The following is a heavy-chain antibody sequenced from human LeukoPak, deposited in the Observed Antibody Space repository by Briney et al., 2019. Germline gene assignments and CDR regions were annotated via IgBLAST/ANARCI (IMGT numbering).Heavy chain of an antibody. CDR1: GFTFSNYA. V-gene: IGHV3-48*01. CDR3: ARGYDYGDYADN. CDR2: ISSSTSTR. D-gene: IGHD4-17*01. Sequence: PGGPLRLSCAASGFTFSNYAMICLPDAPGKGLEGVSYISSSTSTRYYADSVNGRFTISRDNAKNSLYLQMNSMRAEDAAVYYCARGYDYGDYADNWGQGTLVTVSS. J-gene: IGHJ4*02.